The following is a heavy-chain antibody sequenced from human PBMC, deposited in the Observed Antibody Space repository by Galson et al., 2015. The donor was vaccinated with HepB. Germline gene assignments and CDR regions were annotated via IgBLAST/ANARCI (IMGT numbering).Heavy chain of an antibody. J-gene: IGHJ4*02. V-gene: IGHV1-18*01. D-gene: IGHD6-19*01. CDR2: ISANNDNT. CDR3: ARDSGQWLTPRNSDY. CDR1: GYIFINYG. Sequence: SCKASGYIFINYGITWVRQAPGQGLEWMGWISANNDNTIYAQKFQGRVSMAIDTSTSTAYMELRSLRSDDTAVYYCARDSGQWLTPRNSDYWGQGTLVTVSS.